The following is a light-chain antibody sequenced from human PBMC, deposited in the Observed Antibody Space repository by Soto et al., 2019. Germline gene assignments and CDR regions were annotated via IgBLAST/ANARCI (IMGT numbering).Light chain of an antibody. J-gene: IGKJ5*01. V-gene: IGKV3-15*01. CDR2: RAS. CDR1: QSVSSL. Sequence: EVVMTQSPATLSLSPGERATLSCRASQSVSSLLAWYQQKPGQAPRLLIYRASTRATGISGRFSGSGSGTEFTLTITSLQSEDFAAYYCQQYNEWPIPFGQGTRLEIK. CDR3: QQYNEWPIP.